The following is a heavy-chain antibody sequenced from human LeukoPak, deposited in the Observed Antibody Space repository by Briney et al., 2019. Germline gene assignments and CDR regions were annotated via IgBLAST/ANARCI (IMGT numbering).Heavy chain of an antibody. CDR2: ISGSGGST. J-gene: IGHJ5*02. CDR1: GFTFSSYA. V-gene: IGHV3-23*01. Sequence: GGSLRLSCAASGFTFSSYAMSWVRQAPGKGLEWVSGISGSGGSTYYADSVKGRFTISRDNSKNTLYLQMNSLRAEDTAGYYCAKDYDYGGVNWFGPWGQGTLVIVSS. D-gene: IGHD4-23*01. CDR3: AKDYDYGGVNWFGP.